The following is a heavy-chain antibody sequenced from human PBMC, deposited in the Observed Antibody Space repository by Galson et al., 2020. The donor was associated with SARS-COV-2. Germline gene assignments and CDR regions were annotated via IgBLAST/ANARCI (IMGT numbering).Heavy chain of an antibody. J-gene: IGHJ6*02. CDR1: GFTFSDYY. V-gene: IGHV3-11*01. CDR3: ARDQGLGYYYYGMDV. CDR2: ISSSGSTI. D-gene: IGHD1-26*01. Sequence: GGSLRLSCVASGFTFSDYYMSWIRQAPGKGLEWVSYISSSGSTIYYADSVKGRFTISRDNAKNSLYLQMNSLRAEDTAVYYCARDQGLGYYYYGMDVWGQGTTVTVSS.